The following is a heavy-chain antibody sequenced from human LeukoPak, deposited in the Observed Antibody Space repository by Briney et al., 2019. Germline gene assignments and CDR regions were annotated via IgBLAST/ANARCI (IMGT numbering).Heavy chain of an antibody. V-gene: IGHV1-18*01. CDR2: ISAYNGNT. Sequence: SVKVSCMASGYTFTSYGISWVRQAPGQGLEWMGWISAYNGNTNYAQKLQGRVTMTTDTSTSTAYMELRSLRSDDTAVYYCARDALQWDIVVVVAANPLDYWGQGTLVTVSS. CDR3: ARDALQWDIVVVVAANPLDY. J-gene: IGHJ4*02. CDR1: GYTFTSYG. D-gene: IGHD2-15*01.